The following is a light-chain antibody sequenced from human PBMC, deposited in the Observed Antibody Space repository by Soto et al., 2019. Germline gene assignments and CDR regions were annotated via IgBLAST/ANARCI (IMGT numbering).Light chain of an antibody. J-gene: IGLJ2*01. CDR1: STDVGVYNY. V-gene: IGLV2-11*01. Sequence: QAVVTQPRSVSGSPGQSVTISCTGTSTDVGVYNYVSWYQRHPGKAPKLLVYDVNKRPSGVPDRFFASKSGNTASLIISGLQAEDEADYFCCSYAGYDVIFGGGTKLTVL. CDR3: CSYAGYDVI. CDR2: DVN.